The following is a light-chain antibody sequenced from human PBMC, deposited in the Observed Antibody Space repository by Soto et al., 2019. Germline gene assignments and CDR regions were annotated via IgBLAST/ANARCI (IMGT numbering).Light chain of an antibody. Sequence: QSALTQPRSVSGSPGQSVTISCTGTSSDVGGYNYASWYQQHPGKAPKLMIYDVSKRPSGVPDRFSGSKSGNTASLTISGLQAEDEADYYCCSYAGSYTPVFGGGTKLTVL. J-gene: IGLJ2*01. CDR2: DVS. CDR3: CSYAGSYTPV. CDR1: SSDVGGYNY. V-gene: IGLV2-11*01.